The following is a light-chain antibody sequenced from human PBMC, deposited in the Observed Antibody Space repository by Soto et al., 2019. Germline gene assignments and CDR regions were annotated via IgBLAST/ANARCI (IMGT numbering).Light chain of an antibody. V-gene: IGLV1-40*01. CDR3: QSYDSSLSGYV. Sequence: SVLTQPPSVSGAPGQMVTISCTGSSSNIGAGYDVHWYQQLPGTAPKLPIYGNSNRPSGVPDRFSGSKSGTSASLAITGLQAEDEADYYCQSYDSSLSGYVFGTGTKVTVL. CDR2: GNS. J-gene: IGLJ1*01. CDR1: SSNIGAGYD.